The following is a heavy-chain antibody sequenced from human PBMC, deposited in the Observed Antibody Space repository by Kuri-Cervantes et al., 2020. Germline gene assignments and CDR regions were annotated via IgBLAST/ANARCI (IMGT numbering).Heavy chain of an antibody. Sequence: GSLRLSCTVSGGSISSSGYYWGWIRQPPGKGLEWIGSIYYSGSTYYNPSLKSRVTMSVDTSKNQFSLKLSSVIAADTAVYYCVRQEVVPAAMRGYYYYYGMDVWGQGTTVTVSS. CDR3: VRQEVVPAAMRGYYYYYGMDV. D-gene: IGHD2-2*01. CDR1: GGSISSSGYY. J-gene: IGHJ6*02. CDR2: IYYSGST. V-gene: IGHV4-39*01.